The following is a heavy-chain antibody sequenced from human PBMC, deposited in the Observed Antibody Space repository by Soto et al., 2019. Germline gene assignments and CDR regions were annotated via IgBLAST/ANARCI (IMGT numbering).Heavy chain of an antibody. CDR1: GFSLSTSGVG. CDR2: IYWDNDK. V-gene: IGHV2-5*02. CDR3: VYSPGYSYASY. Sequence: QITLKEFGPTLVKPTQTLTLTCTFSGFSLSTSGVGVGWIRQPPGKALEWLALIYWDNDKRYSPSLKMSRLTITKDTSKNQVVLTMTNMDPVDTATYYCVYSPGYSYASYWGQGALVTVSS. D-gene: IGHD5-18*01. J-gene: IGHJ4*02.